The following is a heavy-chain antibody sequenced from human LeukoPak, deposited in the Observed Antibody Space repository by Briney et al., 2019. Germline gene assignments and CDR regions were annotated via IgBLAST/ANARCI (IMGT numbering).Heavy chain of an antibody. D-gene: IGHD2-2*01. V-gene: IGHV4-59*01. CDR2: IYYSGST. Sequence: SETLSLTCTVSGGSINSYHWSWIRQPPGKGLEWIGYIYYSGSTNYNPSLKSRVTISVDTPKNQFSLKLSSVTAADTAVYYCARGVGSTSPYNWFDPWGQGTLVTVSS. CDR3: ARGVGSTSPYNWFDP. J-gene: IGHJ5*02. CDR1: GGSINSYH.